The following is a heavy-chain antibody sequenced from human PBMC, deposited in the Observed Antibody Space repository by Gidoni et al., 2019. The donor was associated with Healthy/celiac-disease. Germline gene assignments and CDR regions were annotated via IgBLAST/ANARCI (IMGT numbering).Heavy chain of an antibody. CDR2: MNPNSGNT. CDR1: GYTFTSYD. D-gene: IGHD6-13*01. CDR3: ARALGSSWTPLYYYYYMDV. V-gene: IGHV1-8*01. J-gene: IGHJ6*03. Sequence: QVQLVQSGAEVKKPGASVKVSCKASGYTFTSYDINWVRQATGQGLEWMGWMNPNSGNTGYAQKFQGRVTMTRNTSISTAYMELSSLRSEDTAVYYCARALGSSWTPLYYYYYMDVWGKGTTVTVSS.